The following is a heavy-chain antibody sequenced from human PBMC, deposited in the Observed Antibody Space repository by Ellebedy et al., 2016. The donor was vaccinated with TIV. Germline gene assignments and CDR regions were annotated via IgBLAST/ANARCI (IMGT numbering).Heavy chain of an antibody. J-gene: IGHJ4*02. CDR1: GFTFSSYE. Sequence: PGGSLRLSCGASGFTFSSYEMNWVRQVPGKGLEWVSYISSSGDMIYYADSVKGRFTISRDNAKNSLYLQVNSLRAEDTAVYYCARKSNSGWYRDYFDYWGQGTLVTVSS. D-gene: IGHD6-19*01. CDR3: ARKSNSGWYRDYFDY. V-gene: IGHV3-48*03. CDR2: ISSSGDMI.